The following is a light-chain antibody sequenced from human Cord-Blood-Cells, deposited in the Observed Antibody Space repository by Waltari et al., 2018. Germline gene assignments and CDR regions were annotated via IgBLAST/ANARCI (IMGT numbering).Light chain of an antibody. CDR2: DVS. V-gene: IGLV2-14*04. CDR1: VGGYNY. Sequence: VGGYNYVSWYQQHPGKAPKLMIYDVSNRPSGVSNRFSGSKSGNTASLTISGLQAEDEADYYCSSYTSSSTRKVFGTGTKVTVL. CDR3: SSYTSSSTRKV. J-gene: IGLJ1*01.